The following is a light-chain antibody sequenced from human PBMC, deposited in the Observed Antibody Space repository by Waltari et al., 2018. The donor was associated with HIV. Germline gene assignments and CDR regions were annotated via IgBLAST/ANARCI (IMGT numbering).Light chain of an antibody. CDR1: TSNLHTEA. CDR3: VSYDSRLDERL. CDR2: RNY. Sequence: SVLTKPPSVSWTPGQTVTISRSGSTSNLHTEALYWYQQLPGTAPKLIIYRNYKRPSWVSDRFSCSKSGASASLVISGLRSEDEAHYYCVSYDSRLDERLFGGGTKLTVL. V-gene: IGLV1-47*01. J-gene: IGLJ3*02.